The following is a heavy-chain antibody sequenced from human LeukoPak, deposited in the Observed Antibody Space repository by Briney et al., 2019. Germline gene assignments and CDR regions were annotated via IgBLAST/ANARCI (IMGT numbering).Heavy chain of an antibody. Sequence: QSGGSLRLSCAASGFTFSSYAMSWVRQAPGKGLEWVSTISDSGGSAYYADSVKGRFTISRDKSKNTLYVQMNSLRAEDTAVYYCAKMYGGYLTPYYYYYMDVWGKGTTVTVSS. CDR2: ISDSGGSA. CDR3: AKMYGGYLTPYYYYYMDV. V-gene: IGHV3-23*01. D-gene: IGHD1-26*01. J-gene: IGHJ6*03. CDR1: GFTFSSYA.